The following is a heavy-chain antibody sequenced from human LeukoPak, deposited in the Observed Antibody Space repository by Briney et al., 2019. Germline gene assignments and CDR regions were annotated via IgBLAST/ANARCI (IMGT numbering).Heavy chain of an antibody. CDR1: GFTFSSYW. Sequence: GSLRLSCAASGFTFSSYWMSWVRQPPGKGLEWIGSIYYSGSTYYNPSLKSRVTISVDTSKNQFSLKLSSVTAADTAVYYCARRYYYYYYMDVWGKGTTVTVSS. CDR3: ARRYYYYYYMDV. V-gene: IGHV4-39*01. J-gene: IGHJ6*03. CDR2: IYYSGST.